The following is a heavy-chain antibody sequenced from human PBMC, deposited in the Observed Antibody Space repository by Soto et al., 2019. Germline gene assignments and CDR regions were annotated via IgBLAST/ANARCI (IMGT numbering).Heavy chain of an antibody. CDR2: IAWNSDII. J-gene: IGHJ6*02. Sequence: EVQLVESGGGLVQPGRSLRLSCAASGFSFEDYAMHWVRQAPGKGLGWVSGIAWNSDIIGSADSVKGRFTISRDKGKNSLYLQMNSLRPEDTALYYCAKDHYGSAIYGMDVWGQGTTFTVSS. D-gene: IGHD3-10*01. CDR3: AKDHYGSAIYGMDV. V-gene: IGHV3-9*01. CDR1: GFSFEDYA.